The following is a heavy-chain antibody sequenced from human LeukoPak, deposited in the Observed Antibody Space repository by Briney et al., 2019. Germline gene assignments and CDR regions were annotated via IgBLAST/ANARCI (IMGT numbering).Heavy chain of an antibody. CDR1: GYTFTGYY. CDR2: INPNSGGT. D-gene: IGHD6-13*01. V-gene: IGHV1-2*02. CDR3: ARVNRQLVLFDP. Sequence: ASVKVSCKTSGYTFTGYYIHWVRQAPGHGLEWMGYINPNSGGTTYAQRFQGRVTMTRDTSISTAYMELSRLRSDDTAVYYCARVNRQLVLFDPWGQGTLVTVSS. J-gene: IGHJ5*02.